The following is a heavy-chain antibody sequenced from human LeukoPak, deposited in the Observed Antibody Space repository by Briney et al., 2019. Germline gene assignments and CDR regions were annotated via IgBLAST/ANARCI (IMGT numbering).Heavy chain of an antibody. CDR1: GFAFSFFA. Sequence: GGSLRLSCEASGFAFSFFAMSWLRQAPGKGLEWVSTINANSGTRSYAASVRGRFTISRDNSKNTLYLQLTTLQADDTAVYYCAKPKSGGQAVTADWFAPWGQGTLVVVSS. V-gene: IGHV3-23*01. J-gene: IGHJ5*01. CDR2: INANSGTR. CDR3: AKPKSGGQAVTADWFAP. D-gene: IGHD2-21*02.